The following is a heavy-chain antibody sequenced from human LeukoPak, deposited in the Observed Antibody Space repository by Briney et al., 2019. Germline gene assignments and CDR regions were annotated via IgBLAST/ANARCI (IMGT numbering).Heavy chain of an antibody. CDR1: GFTFDDYA. CDR2: ISWNSGSI. CDR3: AKCVVVQYYYYGMDV. Sequence: GRSLRLSCAASGFTFDDYATHWVRQAPGKGLEWASGISWNSGSIGYADSVKGRFTISRDNAKNSLYLQMNSLRAEDTALYYCAKCVVVQYYYYGMDVWGQGTTVTVSS. D-gene: IGHD2-2*01. J-gene: IGHJ6*02. V-gene: IGHV3-9*01.